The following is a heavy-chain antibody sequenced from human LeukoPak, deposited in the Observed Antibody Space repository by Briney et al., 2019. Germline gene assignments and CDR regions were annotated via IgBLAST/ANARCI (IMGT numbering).Heavy chain of an antibody. V-gene: IGHV4-39*01. J-gene: IGHJ4*02. Sequence: SETLSLTCTVSGGSISGSSYYWGWIRQPPGKGLEWVGSIYYSGSTYYNPSLKSRVTISADTSKNQFSLSLSSVTAADTSVFYCARHGYSSSWRFDYWGQGTLVTVSS. CDR2: IYYSGST. CDR3: ARHGYSSSWRFDY. CDR1: GGSISGSSYY. D-gene: IGHD6-13*01.